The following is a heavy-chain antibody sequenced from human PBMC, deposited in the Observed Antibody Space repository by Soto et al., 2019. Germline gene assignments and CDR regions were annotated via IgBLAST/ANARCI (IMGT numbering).Heavy chain of an antibody. CDR1: GFTFSSYG. CDR2: ISYDGSNK. D-gene: IGHD3-16*01. CDR3: AKLLSRLYYYYGMDV. Sequence: GGSLRLSCAASGFTFSSYGMHWVRQAPGKGLEWVAVISYDGSNKYYADSVKGRFTISRDNSKNTLYLQMNSLRAEDTAVYYCAKLLSRLYYYYGMDVWGQGTTVTVSS. J-gene: IGHJ6*02. V-gene: IGHV3-30*18.